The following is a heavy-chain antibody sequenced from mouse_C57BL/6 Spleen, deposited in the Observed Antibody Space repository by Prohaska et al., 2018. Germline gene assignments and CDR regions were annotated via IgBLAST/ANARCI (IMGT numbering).Heavy chain of an antibody. D-gene: IGHD1-1*02. Sequence: QVQLQQPGAELVMPAASVKLSCKASGYTFTSYWMQWVKQRPGQGLEWIGEIDPSDSYTNYNQKFKGKATLTVDTSSSTAYMQLSSLTSEDSAVYYCARRGVGSFDYWDQGSTLTVSA. CDR3: ARRGVGSFDY. J-gene: IGHJ2*01. V-gene: IGHV1-50*01. CDR1: GYTFTSYW. CDR2: IDPSDSYT.